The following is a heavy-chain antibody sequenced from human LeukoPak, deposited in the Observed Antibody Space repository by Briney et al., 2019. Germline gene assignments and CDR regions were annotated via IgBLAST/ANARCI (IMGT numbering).Heavy chain of an antibody. D-gene: IGHD4-11*01. J-gene: IGHJ5*01. CDR2: ICYSGST. Sequence: SGTLSLTCTVSGGSISSHFWSWIRQPPGKGLEWIGYICYSGSTNYNPSLKSRVTISVDTSKNQFSLKLSSVTAADTAVYYCARRGSSNYEFDSWGQGTLVT. V-gene: IGHV4-59*11. CDR3: ARRGSSNYEFDS. CDR1: GGSISSHF.